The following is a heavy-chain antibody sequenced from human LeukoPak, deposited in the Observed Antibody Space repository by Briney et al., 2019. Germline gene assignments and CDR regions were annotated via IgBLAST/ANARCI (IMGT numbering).Heavy chain of an antibody. Sequence: PGGSLRLSCEASGFTFSNYGMNWVRQAPGKGLEWVSLIYSGGGTYYADSVKGRFTISRDNSKNTLYLQMNSLRAEDTAVYYCARNYYDSSAYYYFDYWGQGTLVTVSS. CDR3: ARNYYDSSAYYYFDY. CDR2: IYSGGGT. V-gene: IGHV3-66*01. J-gene: IGHJ4*02. CDR1: GFTFSNYG. D-gene: IGHD3-22*01.